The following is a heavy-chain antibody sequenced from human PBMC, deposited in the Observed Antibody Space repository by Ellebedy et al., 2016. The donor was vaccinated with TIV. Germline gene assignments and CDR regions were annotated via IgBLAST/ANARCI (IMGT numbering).Heavy chain of an antibody. D-gene: IGHD3-10*01. CDR1: GYTFTSYD. CDR2: LNPNSGNT. Sequence: ASVKVSXKTSGYTFTSYDINWVRQATGQGPEWMGWLNPNSGNTGYLQNFQGRVTMTRDTSISTAYMELSGLRSEDTALYYCARTMVRGAPGIDYWGQGTLVTVSS. CDR3: ARTMVRGAPGIDY. V-gene: IGHV1-8*01. J-gene: IGHJ4*02.